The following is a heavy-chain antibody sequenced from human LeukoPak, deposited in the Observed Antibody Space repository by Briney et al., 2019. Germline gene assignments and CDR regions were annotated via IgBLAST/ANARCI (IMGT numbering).Heavy chain of an antibody. CDR1: GYTFTTYY. Sequence: ASVKVSCKASGYTFTTYYIHWVRQAPGQGLEWMGAINPSGGSTIYAQKLQGRVTMTRDMSTSTVYMELSSLRSEDTAVFYCARAGVGTTTGRAFDLWGQGTMVSVSS. CDR2: INPSGGST. CDR3: ARAGVGTTTGRAFDL. V-gene: IGHV1-46*01. D-gene: IGHD1-26*01. J-gene: IGHJ3*01.